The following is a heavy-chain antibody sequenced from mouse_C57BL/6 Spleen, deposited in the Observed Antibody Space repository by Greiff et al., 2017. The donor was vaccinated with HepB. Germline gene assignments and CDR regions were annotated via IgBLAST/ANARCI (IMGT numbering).Heavy chain of an antibody. V-gene: IGHV5-6*01. D-gene: IGHD1-1*01. CDR2: ISSGGSYT. CDR1: GFTFSSYG. Sequence: EVQLQQSGGDLVKPGGSLKLSCAASGFTFSSYGMSWVRQTPDKRLEWVATISSGGSYTYYPDSVKGRFTISRDNAKNTLYLQMSSLKSEDTAMYYCARHPYYGSSRSLPYYFDYWGQGTTLTVSS. J-gene: IGHJ2*01. CDR3: ARHPYYGSSRSLPYYFDY.